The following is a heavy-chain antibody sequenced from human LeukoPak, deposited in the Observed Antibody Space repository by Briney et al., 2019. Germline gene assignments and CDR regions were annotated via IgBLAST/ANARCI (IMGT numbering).Heavy chain of an antibody. CDR2: IYHGGST. Sequence: SETLSLTCTVSGYSISSDYYWGWIRQPPGKGLEWIGSIYHGGSTYYNPSLKSRVTISVDTSKNQFSLKLSSVTAADTAVYYCATLPANQLRGFDYWGQGTLVTVSP. CDR3: ATLPANQLRGFDY. CDR1: GYSISSDYY. V-gene: IGHV4-38-2*02. D-gene: IGHD2-2*01. J-gene: IGHJ4*02.